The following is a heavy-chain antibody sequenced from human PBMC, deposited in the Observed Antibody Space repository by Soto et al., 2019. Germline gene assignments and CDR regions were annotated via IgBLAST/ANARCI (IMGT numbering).Heavy chain of an antibody. CDR3: ARSDHYYYDSSGYWDY. Sequence: TSETLSLTCTVSGGYISSYYWSWIRQPPGKGLEWIGYIYYSGSTNYNPSLKSRLTISVDTSKNQFSLKLSSVTAADTAVYYCARSDHYYYDSSGYWDYWGQGTLVTVSS. CDR2: IYYSGST. CDR1: GGYISSYY. J-gene: IGHJ4*02. V-gene: IGHV4-59*08. D-gene: IGHD3-22*01.